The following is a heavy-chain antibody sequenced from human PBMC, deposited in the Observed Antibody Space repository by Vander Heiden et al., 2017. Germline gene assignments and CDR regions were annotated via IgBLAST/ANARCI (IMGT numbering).Heavy chain of an antibody. J-gene: IGHJ4*02. CDR3: ARGPGSWYGDY. CDR2: IRSSSSYI. D-gene: IGHD1-26*01. CDR1: GFTLSSYS. V-gene: IGHV3-21*01. Sequence: EVQLVESGGGLVKPGGSLRLSCAASGFTLSSYSMNGVRQAPGKGLEWVSSIRSSSSYIYYADSVKGRFTISRDNAKNSLYLQMNSLRAEDTAVYYCARGPGSWYGDYWGQGTLVTVSS.